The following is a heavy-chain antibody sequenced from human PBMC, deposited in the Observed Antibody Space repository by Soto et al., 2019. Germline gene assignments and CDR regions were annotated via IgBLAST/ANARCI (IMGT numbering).Heavy chain of an antibody. CDR2: IIPIFGTA. Sequence: GASVKVSGKASGGTFSIYAISCVRQSPGQGLEWMGGIIPIFGTANYAQKFRGRVTITADESTSTAYMELSSLRSEDTAVYYCAGGDDSSGYLDYWGQGTLVTVSS. J-gene: IGHJ4*02. D-gene: IGHD3-22*01. CDR3: AGGDDSSGYLDY. CDR1: GGTFSIYA. V-gene: IGHV1-69*13.